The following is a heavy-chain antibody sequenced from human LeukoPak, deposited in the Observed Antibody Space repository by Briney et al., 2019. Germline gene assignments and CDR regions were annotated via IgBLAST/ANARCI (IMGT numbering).Heavy chain of an antibody. CDR2: ITGSGGST. CDR3: AKAVPGIALDC. J-gene: IGHJ4*02. V-gene: IGHV3-23*01. Sequence: HPGGSLRLSCAASGFTLSSYAMTWVRQGPGKGLEWVSSITGSGGSTYYADSVKGRFTISRDDSKNTLFLQMNSLTVEDTAVYYCAKAVPGIALDCWGQGTLVTVSS. CDR1: GFTLSSYA. D-gene: IGHD6-13*01.